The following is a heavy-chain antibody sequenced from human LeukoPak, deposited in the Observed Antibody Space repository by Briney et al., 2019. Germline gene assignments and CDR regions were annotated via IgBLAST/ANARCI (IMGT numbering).Heavy chain of an antibody. CDR2: ISRNGESA. Sequence: GGSLRLSCSASGLTFSSHGMNWVRQAPGKGLEYLSAISRNGESAYYADSVKGRFTVSRDNSNNTLYLHMTSLKVEDTAVYFCWVNYHNDIYPFDFWAQGALVTVSS. CDR3: WVNYHNDIYPFDF. V-gene: IGHV3-64D*06. D-gene: IGHD3-16*02. CDR1: GLTFSSHG. J-gene: IGHJ4*02.